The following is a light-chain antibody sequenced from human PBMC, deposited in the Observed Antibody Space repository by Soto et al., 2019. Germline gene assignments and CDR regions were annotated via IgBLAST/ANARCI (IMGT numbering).Light chain of an antibody. CDR1: QGIGIY. CDR3: QKYNSAPLT. Sequence: DIQMTQSPSSLSASLGDRVTITCRASQGIGIYLAWFQQRPGKVPKLLIYAASTLQSGVPSRFSGSGSGTEFTLTIGSLQPEDVATYYCQKYNSAPLTFGGGTKVDIK. CDR2: AAS. V-gene: IGKV1-27*01. J-gene: IGKJ4*01.